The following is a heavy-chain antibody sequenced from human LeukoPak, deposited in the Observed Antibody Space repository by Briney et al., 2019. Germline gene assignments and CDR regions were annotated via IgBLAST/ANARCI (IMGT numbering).Heavy chain of an antibody. J-gene: IGHJ4*02. Sequence: SVKVSCKASGFTFTSSAVQWVRQARGQRLEWIGWIVVGSGNTNYAQKFQERVTITRDTSTSTAYMEPSSLRSEDTAVYYCAADRDGYLEGYWGQGTLVTVSS. V-gene: IGHV1-58*01. D-gene: IGHD5-24*01. CDR1: GFTFTSSA. CDR2: IVVGSGNT. CDR3: AADRDGYLEGY.